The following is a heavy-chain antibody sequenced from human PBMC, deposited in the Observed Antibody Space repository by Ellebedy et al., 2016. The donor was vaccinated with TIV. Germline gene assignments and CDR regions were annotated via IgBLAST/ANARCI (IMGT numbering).Heavy chain of an antibody. V-gene: IGHV1-69*04. Sequence: SVKVSXXASGGTFSSYAISWVRQAPGQGLEWMGRIIPILGIANYAQKFQGRVTITADESTSTAYMELSSLRSEDTAVYYCATLQWELRTPSCWYFDLWGRGTLVTVSS. D-gene: IGHD1-26*01. CDR1: GGTFSSYA. CDR3: ATLQWELRTPSCWYFDL. CDR2: IIPILGIA. J-gene: IGHJ2*01.